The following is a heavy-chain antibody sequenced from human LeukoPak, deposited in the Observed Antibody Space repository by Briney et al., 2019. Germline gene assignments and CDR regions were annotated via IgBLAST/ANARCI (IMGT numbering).Heavy chain of an antibody. V-gene: IGHV1-46*01. J-gene: IGHJ5*02. D-gene: IGHD6-6*01. CDR2: VNPSGGST. Sequence: GASLKVSCKASGYTFTSYYMHWVRQAPGQGLEWMGIVNPSGGSTSYARKFQGRVTMTRDTSTSTVYMELSSLRSEDTAVYYCALGSSSWFDPWGQGTLVTVSS. CDR1: GYTFTSYY. CDR3: ALGSSSWFDP.